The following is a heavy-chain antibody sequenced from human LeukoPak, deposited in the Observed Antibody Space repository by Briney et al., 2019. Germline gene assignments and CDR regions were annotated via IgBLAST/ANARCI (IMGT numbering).Heavy chain of an antibody. D-gene: IGHD3-3*01. J-gene: IGHJ3*02. CDR2: TVPMLDTI. CDR3: VRAVASGEYDFWSGYPDAFDI. V-gene: IGHV1-69*05. CDR1: GGTLDNYG. Sequence: GSSVRVSCKASGGTLDNYGVNWVRQAPGQGLEWMGGTVPMLDTINYAQKFKGRVTITRNTSISTAYMELSSLRSEDTAVYYCVRAVASGEYDFWSGYPDAFDIWGQGTMVTVSS.